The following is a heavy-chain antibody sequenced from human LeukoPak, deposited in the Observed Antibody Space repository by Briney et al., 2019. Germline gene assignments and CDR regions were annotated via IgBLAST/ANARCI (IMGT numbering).Heavy chain of an antibody. CDR3: ARTDGDSDY. CDR2: IYYSGST. D-gene: IGHD4-17*01. CDR1: GGSITSYY. J-gene: IGHJ4*02. Sequence: PSETLSLTCTVSGGSITSYYWSRIRQPPGKGLEWIGYIYYSGSTNYNPSLRSRVTISVDTSKNQFSLKLSSVTAADTAVYYCARTDGDSDYWGQGTLVTVSS. V-gene: IGHV4-59*01.